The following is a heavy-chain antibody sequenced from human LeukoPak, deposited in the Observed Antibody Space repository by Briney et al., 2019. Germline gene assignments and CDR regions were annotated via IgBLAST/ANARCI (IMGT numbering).Heavy chain of an antibody. CDR3: AKIPPRDFPI. D-gene: IGHD2-2*02. CDR2: INPNSGGT. V-gene: IGHV1-2*02. CDR1: GYTFTGYY. J-gene: IGHJ3*02. Sequence: ASVNVSCKASGYTFTGYYMHWVRQAPGQGLEWMGWINPNSGGTNYAQKFQGRVTMTRDTSISTAYMELSRLRSDDTAVYYCAKIPPRDFPIWGQGTMVTVSS.